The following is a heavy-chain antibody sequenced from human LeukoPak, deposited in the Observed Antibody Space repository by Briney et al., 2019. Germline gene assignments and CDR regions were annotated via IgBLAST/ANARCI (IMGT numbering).Heavy chain of an antibody. V-gene: IGHV3-9*01. D-gene: IGHD6-6*01. Sequence: PGGSLRLSCAASGFTFYDYAMHWVRQAPGKGLEWVSGISWNSGNIEYADSVKGRFTISRDNAKKSLFLQMNSLRAEDTALYYCAKDPYYSSSSPFFDYWGQGTLVTVSS. CDR1: GFTFYDYA. J-gene: IGHJ4*02. CDR3: AKDPYYSSSSPFFDY. CDR2: ISWNSGNI.